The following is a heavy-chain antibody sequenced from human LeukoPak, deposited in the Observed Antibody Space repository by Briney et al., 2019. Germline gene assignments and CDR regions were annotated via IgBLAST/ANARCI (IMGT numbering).Heavy chain of an antibody. Sequence: PGGSLRLSCAASGFTFSSYAMSWVRQAPGKGLEWVSAISGSGGSTYYADSVKGRFTISRDNSKNTLYLQMNSLRAEDTAVYYCAKAGMYYDFWSGYFYFDYWGQGTLVTVSS. V-gene: IGHV3-23*01. CDR2: ISGSGGST. J-gene: IGHJ4*02. CDR1: GFTFSSYA. D-gene: IGHD3-3*01. CDR3: AKAGMYYDFWSGYFYFDY.